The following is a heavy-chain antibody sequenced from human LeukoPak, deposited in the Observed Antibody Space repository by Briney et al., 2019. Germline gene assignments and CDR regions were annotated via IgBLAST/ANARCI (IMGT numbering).Heavy chain of an antibody. J-gene: IGHJ4*02. Sequence: ASVKVSCKASGYTFTGYYMHWVRQAPGQGLEWMGWINPNSGGTNYAQKFQGRVTMTRDTSISTAYMELSRLRSDDTAVYYCARPLGGDSSLDYWGQGTLVTVSS. CDR2: INPNSGGT. D-gene: IGHD3-22*01. CDR3: ARPLGGDSSLDY. V-gene: IGHV1-2*02. CDR1: GYTFTGYY.